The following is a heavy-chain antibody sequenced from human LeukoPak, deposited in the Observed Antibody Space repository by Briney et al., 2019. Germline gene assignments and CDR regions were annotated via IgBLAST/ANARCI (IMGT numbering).Heavy chain of an antibody. CDR2: IIPILGIA. CDR1: GGTFSSYA. V-gene: IGHV1-69*04. D-gene: IGHD6-6*01. CDR3: ARDHEQLVALLHFDY. J-gene: IGHJ4*02. Sequence: AASVKVSCKASGGTFSSYAISWVRQAPGQGLEWMGRIIPILGIANYAQKFQGRVTITADKSTSTAYMELSSLRSEDTAVYYCARDHEQLVALLHFDYWGQGTLVTVSS.